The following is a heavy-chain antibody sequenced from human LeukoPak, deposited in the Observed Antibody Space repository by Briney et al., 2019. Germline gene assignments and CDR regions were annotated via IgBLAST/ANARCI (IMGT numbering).Heavy chain of an antibody. CDR1: GGSFRDYY. V-gene: IGHV4-34*01. CDR2: INHSGST. CDR3: ARLKCSGGSCYYNWFDP. Sequence: SETLSLTCAVSGGSFRDYYWSWIRQPPGKGLEWIGEINHSGSTNYNPPLKSRVTISVDTSKNQFSLKLSSVTAADTAVYYCARLKCSGGSCYYNWFDPWGQGTLVTVSS. J-gene: IGHJ5*02. D-gene: IGHD2-15*01.